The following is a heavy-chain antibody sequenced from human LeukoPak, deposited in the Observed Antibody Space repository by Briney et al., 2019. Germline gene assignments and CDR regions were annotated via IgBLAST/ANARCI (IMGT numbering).Heavy chain of an antibody. CDR3: ARDQGVEGAFDI. J-gene: IGHJ3*02. CDR1: GGSISSGDYY. CDR2: IYYSGGT. V-gene: IGHV4-30-4*02. Sequence: SETLSLTCTVSGGSISSGDYYWSWIRRPPGKGLEWIGYIYYSGGTYYNPSLKSRVTISVDMSKNQFSLKLSSVTAADTAVYYCARDQGVEGAFDIWGQGTMVTVSS. D-gene: IGHD3-16*01.